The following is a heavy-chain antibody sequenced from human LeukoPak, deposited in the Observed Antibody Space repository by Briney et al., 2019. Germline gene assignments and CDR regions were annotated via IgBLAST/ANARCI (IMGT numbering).Heavy chain of an antibody. V-gene: IGHV3-23*01. Sequence: GGSLRLSCAASGITFSNYAMTWVRQAPGKGLEWVSTIAGDGATTYYADSVKGRFTISRDNSKNALFLQMNSLRAEDTAVYYCAKDRPQWLVLIWGQGTLVTVSS. D-gene: IGHD6-19*01. CDR3: AKDRPQWLVLI. J-gene: IGHJ4*02. CDR2: IAGDGATT. CDR1: GITFSNYA.